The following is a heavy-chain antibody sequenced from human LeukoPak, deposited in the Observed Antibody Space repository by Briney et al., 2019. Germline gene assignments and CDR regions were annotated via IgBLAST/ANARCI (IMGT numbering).Heavy chain of an antibody. D-gene: IGHD3-10*01. J-gene: IGHJ4*02. V-gene: IGHV4-59*12. CDR3: ARVDTMVRGVINK. CDR2: ISYSGST. CDR1: GGSMRSYY. Sequence: PSETLSLTCTVSGGSMRSYYWSWIRQPPGKGLEWIGYISYSGSTIYNPSLKSRVTISVDTSKNQFSLKLSSVTAADTAVYYCARVDTMVRGVINKWGQGTLVTVSS.